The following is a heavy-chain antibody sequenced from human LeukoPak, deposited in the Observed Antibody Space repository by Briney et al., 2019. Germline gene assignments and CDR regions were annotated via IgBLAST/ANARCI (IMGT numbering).Heavy chain of an antibody. Sequence: ASVKVSCKASGSSFAGYGISWVRQAPGQGLEWIGWISTYSGETNYVHNLQGRITVTTETSTSTAYMELRSRRSDDTAVYDCARVGAAPGHFDYWGQGTQLTVSS. CDR1: GSSFAGYG. D-gene: IGHD6-13*01. CDR2: ISTYSGET. J-gene: IGHJ4*02. CDR3: ARVGAAPGHFDY. V-gene: IGHV1-18*01.